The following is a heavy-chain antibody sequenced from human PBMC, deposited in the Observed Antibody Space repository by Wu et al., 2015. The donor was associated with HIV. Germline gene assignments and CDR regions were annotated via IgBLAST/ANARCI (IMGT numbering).Heavy chain of an antibody. Sequence: QVQLVQSGAEVKKPGSSVKVSCKASGGTDSRYVISWVRQAPGQGLEWMGRIIPIFGTANYAQKFQGRVTITADESTSTAYMELSSLRSEDTAVYYCARDANDYYDSSGHDYWGQGTLVTVSS. D-gene: IGHD3-22*01. J-gene: IGHJ4*02. V-gene: IGHV1-69*15. CDR2: IIPIFGTA. CDR1: GGTDSRYV. CDR3: ARDANDYYDSSGHDY.